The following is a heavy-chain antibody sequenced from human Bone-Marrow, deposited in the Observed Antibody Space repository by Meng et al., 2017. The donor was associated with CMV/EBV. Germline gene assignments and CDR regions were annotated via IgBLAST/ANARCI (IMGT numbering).Heavy chain of an antibody. CDR1: GGTFSSYT. CDR2: IRYDGSNK. D-gene: IGHD2-2*02. Sequence: SCKASGGTFSSYTISWVRQAPGKGLEWVAFIRYDGSNKYYADSVKGRFTISRDNSKNTLYLQMNSLRAEDTAVYYCAKDRNRDVVVVPAAIPDSWGQGTLVTVSS. J-gene: IGHJ4*02. CDR3: AKDRNRDVVVVPAAIPDS. V-gene: IGHV3-30*02.